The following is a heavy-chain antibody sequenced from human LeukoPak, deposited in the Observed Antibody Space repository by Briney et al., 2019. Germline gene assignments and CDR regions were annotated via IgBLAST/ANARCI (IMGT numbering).Heavy chain of an antibody. V-gene: IGHV1-2*02. CDR2: INPNSGGT. Sequence: GASVKVSRKASGYTFTGYYMHWVRQAPAQGLEWMGWINPNSGGTNYAQKFQGRVTMTRDTSISTAYMELSRLRSDDTAVYYCASHIAARRSLDYWGQGTLVTVSS. CDR1: GYTFTGYY. D-gene: IGHD6-6*01. CDR3: ASHIAARRSLDY. J-gene: IGHJ4*02.